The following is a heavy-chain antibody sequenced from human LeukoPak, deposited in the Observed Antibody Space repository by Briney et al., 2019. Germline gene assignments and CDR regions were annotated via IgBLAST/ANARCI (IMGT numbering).Heavy chain of an antibody. CDR3: ATRASPQLNLYYFDY. CDR2: FDPEDGET. J-gene: IGHJ4*02. D-gene: IGHD2-2*01. V-gene: IGHV1-24*01. CDR1: GYTLTELS. Sequence: ASVKVSCKVSGYTLTELSMHWVRQAPGKGLEWMGGFDPEDGETIYAQKFKGRVTMTEDTSKDTAYMELSSLRSEDTAVYYCATRASPQLNLYYFDYWGQGTLVTVSS.